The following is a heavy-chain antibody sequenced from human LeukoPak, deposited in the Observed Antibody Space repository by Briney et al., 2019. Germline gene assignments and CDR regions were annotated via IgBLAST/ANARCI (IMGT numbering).Heavy chain of an antibody. V-gene: IGHV1-2*06. J-gene: IGHJ6*03. CDR1: GYTFTGYY. Sequence: ASVKVSCKASGYTFTGYYMHWVRQAPGQGLEWMGRINPNSGGTNYAQKFQGRVTMTRDTSISTAYMELTRLRSEDRAVYYCARSPLEWFSRVNMEYYYYMDVWGKGTTVTVSS. CDR3: ARSPLEWFSRVNMEYYYYMDV. D-gene: IGHD3-3*01. CDR2: INPNSGGT.